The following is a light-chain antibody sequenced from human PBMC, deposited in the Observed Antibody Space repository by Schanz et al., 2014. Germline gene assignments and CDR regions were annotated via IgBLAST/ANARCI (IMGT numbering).Light chain of an antibody. CDR3: GTWDSSLSAWV. V-gene: IGLV1-51*01. Sequence: QSVLTQPPSVSAAPGQKVTISCSGSTSNIGNNYVSWYQQFPGTAPRLLIYDYSKRPSGIPDRFSGSGSGTSATLAITGLQTGDEADYYCGTWDSSLSAWVFGGGTKLTVL. CDR1: TSNIGNNY. J-gene: IGLJ3*02. CDR2: DYS.